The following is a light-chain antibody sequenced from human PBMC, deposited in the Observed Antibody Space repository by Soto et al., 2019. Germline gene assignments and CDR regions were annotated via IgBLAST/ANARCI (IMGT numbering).Light chain of an antibody. V-gene: IGKV1-39*01. Sequence: DIQLTQSPSFLSASVGDRVTITCRASQGISSDLAWYQQNPGKAPKLLIYAASSLQSGVPSRFSGSGSGTDFTLTINSLQPEDFATYYCQQSYSAPRTFGQGTKVDIK. CDR1: QGISSD. J-gene: IGKJ1*01. CDR2: AAS. CDR3: QQSYSAPRT.